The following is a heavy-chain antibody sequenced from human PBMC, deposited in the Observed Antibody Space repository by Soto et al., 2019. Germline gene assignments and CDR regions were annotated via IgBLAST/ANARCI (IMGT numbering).Heavy chain of an antibody. D-gene: IGHD6-6*01. CDR3: VRDVLYSTSGDRRFDP. CDR2: LNTYNGNT. J-gene: IGHJ5*02. CDR1: GYTFNSYG. V-gene: IGHV1-18*01. Sequence: QVQLVQSGGEVKKPGASVRVSCKASGYTFNSYGISWVRQAPGQGLEWMGWLNTYNGNTNYAQKFQDRVSMTTDTSTSTAYLELRSLGSDDTAVYYCVRDVLYSTSGDRRFDPWGQGTLVTVSS.